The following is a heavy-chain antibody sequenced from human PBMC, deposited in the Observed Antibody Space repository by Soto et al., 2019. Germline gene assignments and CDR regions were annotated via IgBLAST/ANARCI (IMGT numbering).Heavy chain of an antibody. J-gene: IGHJ4*02. V-gene: IGHV5-51*01. D-gene: IGHD1-1*01. CDR2: IYPGASDT. CDR3: AGGGENFGTFDY. Sequence: GESLKISCQGFGYSLTNTFSSYWIGWARQKPGKGLEWMGIIYPGASDTSYNPSFQGQITFSADKSTSTAYMELSSLRSEDTAVYYCAGGGENFGTFDYWGQGTLVTVSS. CDR1: GYSLTNTFSSYW.